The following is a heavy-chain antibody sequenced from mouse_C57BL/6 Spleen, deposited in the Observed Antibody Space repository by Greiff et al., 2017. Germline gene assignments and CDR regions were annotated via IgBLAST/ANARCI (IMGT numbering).Heavy chain of an antibody. Sequence: EVQLQQSGPELVKPGASVKIPCKASGYTFTDYNMDWVKQSHGKSLEWIGDITPNNGGTIYNQKFKGKATLTVDKSSSTAYMELRIMTSEDAAVYYCARRNYYSSGYWFAYWGQGTLVTVSA. CDR2: ITPNNGGT. CDR1: GYTFTDYN. CDR3: ARRNYYSSGYWFAY. J-gene: IGHJ3*01. D-gene: IGHD1-1*01. V-gene: IGHV1-18*01.